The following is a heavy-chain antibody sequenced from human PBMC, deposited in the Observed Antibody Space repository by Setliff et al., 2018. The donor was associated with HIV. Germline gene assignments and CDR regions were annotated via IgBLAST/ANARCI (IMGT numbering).Heavy chain of an antibody. J-gene: IGHJ3*01. D-gene: IGHD2-8*01. V-gene: IGHV4-4*09. CDR1: GAGISGYS. CDR3: ARLCSNGVCRPVGDHVFDV. CDR2: IDSNGRP. Sequence: KPSETLSLTCIVSGAGISGYSWSWIRQPPGKGLEWIGDIDSNGRPNYNTSLNSRLTVSADPSKNQISMKLSSVIAADTAIYYCARLCSNGVCRPVGDHVFDVWGQGTMVTVSS.